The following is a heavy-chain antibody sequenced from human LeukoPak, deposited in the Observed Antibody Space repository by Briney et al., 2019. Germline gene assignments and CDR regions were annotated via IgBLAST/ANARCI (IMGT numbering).Heavy chain of an antibody. D-gene: IGHD3-22*01. J-gene: IGHJ3*02. V-gene: IGHV4-39*07. CDR1: GGSISSSNYY. CDR2: MYYSGST. Sequence: PSETLSLTCTVSGGSISSSNYYWGWIRQPPGKGLEWIGSMYYSGSTYYNLSLKSRVTISVDTSKNQFSLKLSSVTAADTAVYYCACLTTADAFDIWGQGTKVTVSS. CDR3: ACLTTADAFDI.